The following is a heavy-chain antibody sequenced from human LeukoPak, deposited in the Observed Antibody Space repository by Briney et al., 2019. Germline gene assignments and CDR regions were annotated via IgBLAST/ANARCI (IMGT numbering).Heavy chain of an antibody. CDR2: ITSSGGTI. J-gene: IGHJ4*02. Sequence: LFLTCAVYGGSFSGYYWTWIRQAPGKGLEWVSYITSSGGTIYYADSVKGRFTISRDNAKNSLYLQMNSLRAEDTAVYYCAGGSGGYPLDYWGQGTLVTVSS. CDR1: GGSFSGYY. V-gene: IGHV3-11*04. CDR3: AGGSGGYPLDY. D-gene: IGHD3-10*01.